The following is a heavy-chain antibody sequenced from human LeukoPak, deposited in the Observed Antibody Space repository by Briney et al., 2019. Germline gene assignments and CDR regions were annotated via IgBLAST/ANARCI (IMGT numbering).Heavy chain of an antibody. CDR1: GGSISRSHW. D-gene: IGHD3-9*01. Sequence: SGTLSLTCAVSGGSISRSHWWSWVRQPPGKGLEWIGEIYHSGSTNYNPSLKSRVTISVDKSKDQFSLKLSSVTVADTAVYYCARVLRYFDWSDVAYYFDVGGRGTLVTVSS. V-gene: IGHV4-4*02. CDR2: IYHSGST. CDR3: ARVLRYFDWSDVAYYFDV. J-gene: IGHJ4*02.